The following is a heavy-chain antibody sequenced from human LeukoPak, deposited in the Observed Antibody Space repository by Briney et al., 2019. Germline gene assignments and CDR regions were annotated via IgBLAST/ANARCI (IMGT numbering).Heavy chain of an antibody. CDR2: IYTSGST. Sequence: NPSETLSLTCTVSGGSISSYYGSSIRQPAGKGLEWIRRIYTSGSTNYNPSLKSRVTMSVDTSKNQFSLKLSSVTAAHTAVYYCARDFGYSSLYYFDYWGQGTLVTVSS. CDR3: ARDFGYSSLYYFDY. D-gene: IGHD6-13*01. V-gene: IGHV4-4*07. J-gene: IGHJ4*02. CDR1: GGSISSYY.